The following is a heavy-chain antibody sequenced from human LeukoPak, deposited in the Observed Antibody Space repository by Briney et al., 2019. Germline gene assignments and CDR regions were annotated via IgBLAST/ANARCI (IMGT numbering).Heavy chain of an antibody. CDR2: IYSGDRT. CDR1: GFTVSNNY. Sequence: GRSLRLSCAASGFTVSNNYMSWVRQAPGKGLDWVSVIYSGDRTYYADSVKCRFTISRHDSKNTLYLQMNSLRAEDTAVYYCARADSQGNWYFDLWGRGTLVTVSS. D-gene: IGHD3-10*01. V-gene: IGHV3-53*04. J-gene: IGHJ2*01. CDR3: ARADSQGNWYFDL.